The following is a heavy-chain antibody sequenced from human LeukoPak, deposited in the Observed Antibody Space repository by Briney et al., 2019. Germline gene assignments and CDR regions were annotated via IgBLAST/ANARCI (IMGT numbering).Heavy chain of an antibody. D-gene: IGHD4-23*01. Sequence: GESLKISCKGSGYSFTNYWIGWVRQMPGKGLEWMGIIYPADSDTRYNPAFQGQVTLSVDKSINTAYLQWSSLKAPDTAMYYCARRWRIGWFDPWGQGTLVTVSS. J-gene: IGHJ5*02. CDR1: GYSFTNYW. CDR3: ARRWRIGWFDP. CDR2: IYPADSDT. V-gene: IGHV5-51*01.